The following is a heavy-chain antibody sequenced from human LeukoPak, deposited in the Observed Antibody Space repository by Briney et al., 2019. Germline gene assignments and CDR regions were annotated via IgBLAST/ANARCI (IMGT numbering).Heavy chain of an antibody. CDR2: IKQDGSEK. J-gene: IGHJ4*02. CDR1: GFTFSSYW. V-gene: IGHV3-7*01. CDR3: ARVYSSGWNRLDY. D-gene: IGHD6-19*01. Sequence: QTGGSLRLSCAASGFTFSSYWMSWVRQAPGKGLKWVANIKQDGSEKYYVDSGKGRFTISRDNAKNSLYLQMNSLRAEDTAVYYCARVYSSGWNRLDYWGQGTLVTVSS.